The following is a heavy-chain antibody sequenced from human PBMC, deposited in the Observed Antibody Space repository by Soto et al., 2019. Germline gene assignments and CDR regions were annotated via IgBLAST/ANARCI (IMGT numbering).Heavy chain of an antibody. CDR3: ARQGALYYVFLRGMDV. Sequence: PSETLSLTCTVSGGSISSSSYYWGWIRQPPGKGLEWIGSIYYSGSTYYNPSLKSRVTISVDTSENQFSLKLSSVTAADTAVYYCARQGALYYVFLRGMDVWGQGTTVTVSS. V-gene: IGHV4-39*01. CDR1: GGSISSSSYY. CDR2: IYYSGST. D-gene: IGHD3-3*01. J-gene: IGHJ6*02.